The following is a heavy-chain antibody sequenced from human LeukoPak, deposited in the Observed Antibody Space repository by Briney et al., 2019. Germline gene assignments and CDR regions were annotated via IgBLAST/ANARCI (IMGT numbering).Heavy chain of an antibody. CDR1: GGSVSSGSYY. V-gene: IGHV4-61*01. J-gene: IGHJ4*02. D-gene: IGHD1-7*01. CDR3: ARGPNWYYNS. Sequence: PSETLSLTCTVSGGSVSSGSYYWSWIRQPPGKGLEWIGYIYYSGSTNYNPSLNSRVTISVDTSKNQFSLKLTSVTAADTAVYYCARGPNWYYNSWGQGTLVTVS. CDR2: IYYSGST.